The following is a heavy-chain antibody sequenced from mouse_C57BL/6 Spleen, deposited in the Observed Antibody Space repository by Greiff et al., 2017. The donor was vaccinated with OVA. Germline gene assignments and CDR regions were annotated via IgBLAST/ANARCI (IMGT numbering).Heavy chain of an antibody. Sequence: EVQLQQSGPELVKPGASVKISCKASGYSFTGYYMHWVKQSSEKSLEWIGEINPSTGGTSYNQKFKGKATLTVDKSSSTAYMQLKSLTSEDSAVYYCAIYYGNWDVDYWGQGTTLTVSS. J-gene: IGHJ2*01. D-gene: IGHD2-1*01. CDR2: INPSTGGT. CDR3: AIYYGNWDVDY. CDR1: GYSFTGYY. V-gene: IGHV1-43*01.